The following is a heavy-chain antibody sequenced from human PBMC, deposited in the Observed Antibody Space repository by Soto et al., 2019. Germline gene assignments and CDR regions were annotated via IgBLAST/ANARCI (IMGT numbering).Heavy chain of an antibody. CDR3: ARITSYGSGSYLPEV. Sequence: SGPTLVNPTQTLTLTCTFSGFSLSTSGMRVSWIRQPPGKALEWFARIDWDDDKFYTTSLKKRITISKDTSKNQLVLTMTNRDPVDTATYYCARITSYGSGSYLPEVWGQGT. CDR1: GFSLSTSGMR. D-gene: IGHD3-10*01. J-gene: IGHJ6*02. CDR2: IDWDDDK. V-gene: IGHV2-70*04.